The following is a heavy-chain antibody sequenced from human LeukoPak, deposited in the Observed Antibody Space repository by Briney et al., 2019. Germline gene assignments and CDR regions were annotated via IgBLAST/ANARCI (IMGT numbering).Heavy chain of an antibody. J-gene: IGHJ4*02. CDR3: ARRCIQLWTFDY. CDR2: INPSGGST. D-gene: IGHD5-18*01. CDR1: GYTFTSYY. V-gene: IGHV1-46*01. Sequence: ASVKASCKASGYTFTSYYMHWVRQAPGQGLEWMGIINPSGGSTSYAQKFQGRVTMTRDTSTSTVYMELSSLRSEDTAVYYCARRCIQLWTFDYWGQGTLVTVSS.